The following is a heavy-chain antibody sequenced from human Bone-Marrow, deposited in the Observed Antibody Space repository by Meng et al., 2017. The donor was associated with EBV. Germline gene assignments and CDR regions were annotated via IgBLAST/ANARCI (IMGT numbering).Heavy chain of an antibody. Sequence: GLVVESGGVLVQSGRSLRLSCVGSGFTFNSVGLQWVRQAPGKGLEWLAFILYDGSKKYHADAVEGRFTISRDNSRNTMFLQMNSLRVEDTAVYYCAKGNGVVDDWGQGTLVTVSS. V-gene: IGHV3-33*08. CDR2: ILYDGSKK. CDR3: AKGNGVVDD. D-gene: IGHD3-16*02. J-gene: IGHJ4*02. CDR1: GFTFNSVG.